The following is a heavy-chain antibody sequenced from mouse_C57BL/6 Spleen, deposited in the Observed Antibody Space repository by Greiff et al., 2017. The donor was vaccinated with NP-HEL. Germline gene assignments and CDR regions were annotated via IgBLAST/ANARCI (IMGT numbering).Heavy chain of an antibody. CDR1: GFNIKDDY. Sequence: VHVKQSGAELVRPGASVKLSCTASGFNIKDDYMHWVKQRPEQGLEWIGWIDPENGDTEYASKFQGKATITADTSSNTAYLQLSSLTSEDTAVYYCTTRAGRVYFDYWGQGTTLTVSS. J-gene: IGHJ2*01. D-gene: IGHD3-3*01. CDR2: IDPENGDT. V-gene: IGHV14-4*01. CDR3: TTRAGRVYFDY.